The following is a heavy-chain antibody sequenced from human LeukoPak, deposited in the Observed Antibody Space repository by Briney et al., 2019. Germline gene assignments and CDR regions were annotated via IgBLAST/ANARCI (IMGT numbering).Heavy chain of an antibody. Sequence: GESLKISCKGSGYSFTSYWIGWVRQMPGKGLEWMGIIYPGDSDTRYSPSFQGQVTISADKSISTAYLQWSSLKASDTAMYYCARHPAAGYYGSGSYYKDWGQGTLVTVSS. CDR3: ARHPAAGYYGSGSYYKD. CDR1: GYSFTSYW. CDR2: IYPGDSDT. J-gene: IGHJ4*02. D-gene: IGHD3-10*01. V-gene: IGHV5-51*01.